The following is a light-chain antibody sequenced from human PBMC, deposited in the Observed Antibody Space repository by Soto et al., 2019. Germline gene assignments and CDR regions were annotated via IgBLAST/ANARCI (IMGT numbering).Light chain of an antibody. V-gene: IGKV3-20*01. CDR2: GVS. CDR1: QTGSNCY. Sequence: IVLTQSPGTLSLSPGERATLSCRASQTGSNCYLAWYQQKSGQAPRLLIYGVSTRATGIPDRFSGSGSGTEFALTISRLEPEDFAVYICQHYGYPQWTFGPGTKVEIK. J-gene: IGKJ1*01. CDR3: QHYGYPQWT.